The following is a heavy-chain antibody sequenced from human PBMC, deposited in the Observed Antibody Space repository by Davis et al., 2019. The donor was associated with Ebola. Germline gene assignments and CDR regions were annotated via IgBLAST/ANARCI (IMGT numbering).Heavy chain of an antibody. CDR3: ARHLGYCTGGVCYIIYNWFDP. D-gene: IGHD2-8*02. V-gene: IGHV4-39*01. CDR1: GGSISSSSYY. CDR2: IYYSGST. Sequence: GSLRLSCTVSGGSISSSSYYWGWIRQPPGKGLEWIGSIYYSGSTYYNPSLKSRVTISVDTSKNQFSLKLSSVTAADTAVYYCARHLGYCTGGVCYIIYNWFDPWGQGTLVTVSS. J-gene: IGHJ5*02.